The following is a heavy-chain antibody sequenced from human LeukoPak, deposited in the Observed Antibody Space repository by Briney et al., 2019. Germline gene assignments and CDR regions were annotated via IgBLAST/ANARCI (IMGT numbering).Heavy chain of an antibody. J-gene: IGHJ3*02. CDR3: ARDLDYGVNDAFDI. D-gene: IGHD4-17*01. V-gene: IGHV3-30*02. CDR2: IRYDGSNK. CDR1: GFTFSSYG. Sequence: GGSLGLSCAASGFTFSSYGMHWVRQAPGKGLEWVAFIRYDGSNKYYADSVKGRFTISRDNSKNTLYLQMNSLRAEDTAVYYCARDLDYGVNDAFDIWGQGTMVTVSS.